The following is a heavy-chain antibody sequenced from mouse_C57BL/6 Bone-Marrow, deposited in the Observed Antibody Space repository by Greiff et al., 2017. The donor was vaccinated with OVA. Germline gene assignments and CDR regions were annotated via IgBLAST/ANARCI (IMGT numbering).Heavy chain of an antibody. V-gene: IGHV1-81*01. J-gene: IGHJ4*01. D-gene: IGHD2-1*01. CDR2: IYPRSGNT. Sequence: VKLQESGAELARPGASVKLSCKASGYTFTSYGISWVKQRTGQGLEWIGEIYPRSGNTYYNEKFKGKATLTADKSSSTAYRELRSLTSEDSAVYFWASRDYGKYVDYWGQGTSVTVSS. CDR1: GYTFTSYG. CDR3: ASRDYGKYVDY.